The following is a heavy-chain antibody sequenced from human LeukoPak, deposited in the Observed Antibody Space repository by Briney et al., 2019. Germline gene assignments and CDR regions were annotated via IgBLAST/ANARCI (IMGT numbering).Heavy chain of an antibody. CDR3: FGIF. V-gene: IGHV3-7*01. CDR2: INPVGRET. Sequence: PGGSLRLSCAASGFTFSTYWINWDRQAPGKGLEWVGTINPVGRETYYMDSVKGRFIITRDNAKNSLYLQMNSLKTEDTAVYYSFGIFWCQGTLVLVSS. CDR1: GFTFSTYW. J-gene: IGHJ4*02. D-gene: IGHD1-14*01.